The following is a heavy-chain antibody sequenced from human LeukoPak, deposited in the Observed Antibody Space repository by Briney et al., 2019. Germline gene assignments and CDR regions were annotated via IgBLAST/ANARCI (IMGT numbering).Heavy chain of an antibody. J-gene: IGHJ6*03. Sequence: WASVKVSCKASGYTFTSYGISWVRQAPGQGLEWMGWMSAYNGNTNYAQKLQGRVTMTTDTSTSTAYMELRSLRSDDTAVYYCASSVAARYYYYMDVWGKGTTVTVSS. CDR3: ASSVAARYYYYMDV. CDR2: MSAYNGNT. CDR1: GYTFTSYG. V-gene: IGHV1-18*01. D-gene: IGHD2-15*01.